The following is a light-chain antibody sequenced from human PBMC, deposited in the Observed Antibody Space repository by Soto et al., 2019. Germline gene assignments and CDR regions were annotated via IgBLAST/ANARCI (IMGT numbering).Light chain of an antibody. CDR1: QSVNRY. CDR2: DAS. Sequence: EIVLTQSPATLSLSPGERATLSCWASQSVNRYLVWYQQKPGQAPRLLMYDASNRATGIPARFSGSGSGTDFTLTISSLEPEDFAVYYCQQRSNWPSITFGQGTRLEIK. J-gene: IGKJ5*01. V-gene: IGKV3-11*01. CDR3: QQRSNWPSIT.